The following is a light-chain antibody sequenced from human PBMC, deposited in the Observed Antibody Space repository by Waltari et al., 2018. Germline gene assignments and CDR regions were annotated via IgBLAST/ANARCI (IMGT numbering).Light chain of an antibody. J-gene: IGLJ3*02. CDR2: EVS. Sequence: QPALTQPASVSGSPGQSITISCTGTCSDVGGSNSVSWYQQHPGKAPKLMIYEVSNRPSGVSNRFAGSKSGNTASLTISGLQAEDEADYYCSSYTSSSPWVFGGGTKLTVL. CDR1: CSDVGGSNS. V-gene: IGLV2-14*01. CDR3: SSYTSSSPWV.